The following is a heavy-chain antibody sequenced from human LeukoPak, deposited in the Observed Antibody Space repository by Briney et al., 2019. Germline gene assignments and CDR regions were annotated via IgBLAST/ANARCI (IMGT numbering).Heavy chain of an antibody. CDR2: INPNSGGT. D-gene: IGHD3-10*01. CDR1: GYTFTGYY. Sequence: GASVKVSYKASGYTFTGYYMHWVRQAPGQGLEWMGWINPNSGGTNYAQKFQGRVTMTRDTSISTAYMELSRLRSDDTAVYYCARESHSDLSFDYWRQGTLVTVSS. V-gene: IGHV1-2*02. J-gene: IGHJ4*02. CDR3: ARESHSDLSFDY.